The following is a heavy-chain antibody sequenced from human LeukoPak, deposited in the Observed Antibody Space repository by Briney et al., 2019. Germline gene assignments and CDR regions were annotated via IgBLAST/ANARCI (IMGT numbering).Heavy chain of an antibody. CDR2: IYYSGST. CDR3: ARGLSGRGHYSDY. Sequence: SETLSLTCTVSGGSINSYYWSWIRQSPGKGLEWIGHIYYSGSTDYNPSLKSRVTISVDTSKNQFSLKLSSVTAADTAVYYCARGLSGRGHYSDYWGQGALVTVSS. J-gene: IGHJ4*02. CDR1: GGSINSYY. D-gene: IGHD3-10*01. V-gene: IGHV4-59*01.